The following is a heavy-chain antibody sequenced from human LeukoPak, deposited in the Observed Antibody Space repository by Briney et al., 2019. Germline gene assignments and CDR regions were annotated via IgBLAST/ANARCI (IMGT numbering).Heavy chain of an antibody. CDR2: IYSTGST. V-gene: IGHV4-4*07. CDR1: GGPISPYY. Sequence: PSETLSLTCIVSGGPISPYYWSWIRQPAGKGLEWMGRIYSTGSTNYNPSFKSRVTMSVDTSKNQFSLKVSSVTAADTAVYYCARAAGAYALDVWGQGITVTVSS. CDR3: ARAAGAYALDV. J-gene: IGHJ6*02. D-gene: IGHD7-27*01.